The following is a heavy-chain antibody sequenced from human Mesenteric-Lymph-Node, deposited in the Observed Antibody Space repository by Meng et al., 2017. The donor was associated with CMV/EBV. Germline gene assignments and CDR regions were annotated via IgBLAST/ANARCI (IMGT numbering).Heavy chain of an antibody. Sequence: ASVKVSCKASGYTFTSYDINWVRQATGQGLEWMGWMNPNSGNTGYAQKFQGRVTMTRNTSISTAYMELSSLRSEDTAVYYCARALPTMYYDFWRSYYGNPNYYYGMDVWGQGTTVTVSS. CDR2: MNPNSGNT. CDR1: GYTFTSYD. V-gene: IGHV1-8*02. D-gene: IGHD3-3*01. J-gene: IGHJ6*02. CDR3: ARALPTMYYDFWRSYYGNPNYYYGMDV.